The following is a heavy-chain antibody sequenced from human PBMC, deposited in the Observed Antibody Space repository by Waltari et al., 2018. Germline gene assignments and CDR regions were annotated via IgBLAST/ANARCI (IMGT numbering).Heavy chain of an antibody. J-gene: IGHJ4*02. CDR2: SFYSGST. CDR1: GDSINSGDYY. D-gene: IGHD1-20*01. Sequence: QVQLQESGPGLVKPSQTLSLTCSVSGDSINSGDYYWTWIRQPPGKGLEWIGHSFYSGSTYYNPSRKSRVFISIDASKNQFSLKVNSVTAADTAVYFCAVSNNWNRYYFDSWGQGTLVTVSS. V-gene: IGHV4-30-4*08. CDR3: AVSNNWNRYYFDS.